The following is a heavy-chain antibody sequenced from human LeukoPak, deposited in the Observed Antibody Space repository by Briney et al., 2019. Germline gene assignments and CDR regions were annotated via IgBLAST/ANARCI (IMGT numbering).Heavy chain of an antibody. J-gene: IGHJ6*02. Sequence: PGGSLRLSCAASGFTFSSYAMSWVRQAPGKGLEWVSAISGSGGSTYYADSVKGRFTISRDNSKNTLYLQMNSLRAEDTAVYYCAKDTGGRGVAGISYYYGMDVWGQGTTVTVSS. CDR1: GFTFSSYA. CDR2: ISGSGGST. V-gene: IGHV3-23*01. CDR3: AKDTGGRGVAGISYYYGMDV. D-gene: IGHD6-19*01.